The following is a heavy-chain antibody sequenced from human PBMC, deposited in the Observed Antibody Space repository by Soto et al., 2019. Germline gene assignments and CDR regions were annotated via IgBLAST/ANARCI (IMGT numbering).Heavy chain of an antibody. CDR3: VMVDDYVTPTPQDV. D-gene: IGHD3-16*01. CDR1: GYIFVNYG. J-gene: IGHJ6*02. Sequence: QVQLVQSGDEVKKPGASVKVSCKASGYIFVNYGIAWVRQAPGQGLEWMGWISPYTGNTNSATKVKGRLTMTTNTSTSTAYMDLGSLTSDDTAVYYCVMVDDYVTPTPQDVWGQGTTVTVSS. V-gene: IGHV1-18*01. CDR2: ISPYTGNT.